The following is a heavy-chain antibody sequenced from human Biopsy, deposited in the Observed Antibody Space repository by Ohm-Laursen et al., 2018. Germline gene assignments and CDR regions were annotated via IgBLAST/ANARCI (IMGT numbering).Heavy chain of an antibody. CDR3: ARGKYKDFSTGLPRPYHYTLDF. Sequence: SLRLSCAASGLIFSDYYMSWIRQAPGKGLEWIAYISARDGLVYYADSVKGRFTISRDNTNNSLYLQMTSLRPEDTAVFYCARGKYKDFSTGLPRPYHYTLDFWGPGTTVTVSS. CDR1: GLIFSDYY. V-gene: IGHV3-11*01. CDR2: ISARDGLV. J-gene: IGHJ6*02. D-gene: IGHD3-22*01.